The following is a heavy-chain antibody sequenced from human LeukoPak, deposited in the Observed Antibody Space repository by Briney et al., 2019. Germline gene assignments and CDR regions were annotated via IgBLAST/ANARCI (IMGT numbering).Heavy chain of an antibody. J-gene: IGHJ6*03. Sequence: SETLSLTCTVSGGSISSYYWSWIRQPPGKGLEWIGYIYYSGSTNYNPSLKSRVTISVDTSKNQFSLKLSSVTAADTAVYYCARGYGSGSSKRYYYYMDVWGKGTTVTVSS. V-gene: IGHV4-59*01. D-gene: IGHD3-10*01. CDR1: GGSISSYY. CDR2: IYYSGST. CDR3: ARGYGSGSSKRYYYYMDV.